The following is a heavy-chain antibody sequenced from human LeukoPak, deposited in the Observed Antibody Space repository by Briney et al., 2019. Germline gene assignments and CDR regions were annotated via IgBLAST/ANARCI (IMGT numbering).Heavy chain of an antibody. CDR1: GGSFSGYY. Sequence: SETLSLTCAVYGGSFSGYYWSWIRQPPGKGLEWIGEINHSGSTNYNPSLKSRVTISVDTSKNQFSLKLSSVTAADTAVYYCARDRITMVRGVMWAFDIWGQGTIVTVSS. V-gene: IGHV4-34*01. J-gene: IGHJ3*02. CDR2: INHSGST. CDR3: ARDRITMVRGVMWAFDI. D-gene: IGHD3-10*01.